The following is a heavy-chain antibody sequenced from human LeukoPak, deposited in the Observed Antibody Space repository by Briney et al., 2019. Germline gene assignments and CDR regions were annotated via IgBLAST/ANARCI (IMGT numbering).Heavy chain of an antibody. D-gene: IGHD3-10*01. CDR1: GFTFSSYA. Sequence: GGSPRLSCSASGFTFSSYAMHWVRQAPGKGLEYVSAISSNGGSTYYADSVRGRFTISRDNSKNTLYLQMSSLRAEDTAVYYCVKDCSYYYGSGSPLDYWGQGTLVTVSS. CDR2: ISSNGGST. CDR3: VKDCSYYYGSGSPLDY. J-gene: IGHJ4*02. V-gene: IGHV3-64D*06.